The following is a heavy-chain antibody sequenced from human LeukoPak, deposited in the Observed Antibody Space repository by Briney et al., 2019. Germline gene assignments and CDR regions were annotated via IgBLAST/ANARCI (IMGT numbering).Heavy chain of an antibody. CDR3: ARSEDFWSGYYEVGMDV. D-gene: IGHD3-3*01. V-gene: IGHV1-69*13. Sequence: ASVKVSCKASGGTFSIYAISWVRQAPGQGLEWMGGIIPIFGTANYAQKFQGRVTITADESTSTAYMELSSLRSEDTAVYYCARSEDFWSGYYEVGMDVWGQGTTVTVSS. J-gene: IGHJ6*02. CDR1: GGTFSIYA. CDR2: IIPIFGTA.